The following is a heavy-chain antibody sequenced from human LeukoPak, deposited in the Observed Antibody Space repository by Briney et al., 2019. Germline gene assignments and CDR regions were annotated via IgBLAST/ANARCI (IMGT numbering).Heavy chain of an antibody. Sequence: SETLSLTCTVSGGSISSYNWSWIRQPPGKGLEWIGEINHSGSTNYNPSLKSRVTISVDTSKNQFSLKLSSVTAADTVVYYCAREKEPLRAFDIWGQGTMVTVSS. CDR1: GGSISSYN. D-gene: IGHD1-26*01. CDR2: INHSGST. CDR3: AREKEPLRAFDI. J-gene: IGHJ3*02. V-gene: IGHV4-34*01.